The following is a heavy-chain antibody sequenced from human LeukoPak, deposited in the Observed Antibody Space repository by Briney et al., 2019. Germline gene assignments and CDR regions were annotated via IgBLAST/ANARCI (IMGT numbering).Heavy chain of an antibody. CDR3: ARGGIAAAGTWWFDP. CDR1: GGTFSSYV. D-gene: IGHD6-13*01. J-gene: IGHJ5*02. Sequence: AVNVSCKASGGTFSSYVISGVRPAPGQGRECMGRIIPILGIANYEQKFQGRVTITADNSTSTAYMEMSSLRSEDTAVYYCARGGIAAAGTWWFDPWGQGTLVTVSS. V-gene: IGHV1-69*04. CDR2: IIPILGIA.